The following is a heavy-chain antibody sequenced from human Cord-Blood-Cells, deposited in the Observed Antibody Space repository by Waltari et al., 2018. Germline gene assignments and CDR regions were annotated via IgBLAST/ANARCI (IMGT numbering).Heavy chain of an antibody. Sequence: QVQLQQWGAGLLKPSETLSLTCAVSGGSFSGYSWSWIRQPPGKGLEWIGEINHSGSTNYNPSLKSRVTISVDTSKNQFSLKLSSVTAADTAVYYCARPRYSNYDFDYWGQGTLVTVSS. J-gene: IGHJ4*02. CDR3: ARPRYSNYDFDY. V-gene: IGHV4-34*01. CDR1: GGSFSGYS. D-gene: IGHD4-4*01. CDR2: INHSGST.